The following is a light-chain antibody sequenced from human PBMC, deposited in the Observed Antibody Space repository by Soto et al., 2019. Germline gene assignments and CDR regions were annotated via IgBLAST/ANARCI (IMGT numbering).Light chain of an antibody. J-gene: IGLJ2*01. V-gene: IGLV3-25*03. CDR3: QSADSSGSYVV. Sequence: SSELTQPPSVSVSPGQTARITCSGDALPNQYAYWYQQKPGRAPVLVIHKGSERPSGIPERFSGSTSGTTVTLTISGVQAEDEADYYCQSADSSGSYVVFGGGTKLTVL. CDR2: KGS. CDR1: ALPNQY.